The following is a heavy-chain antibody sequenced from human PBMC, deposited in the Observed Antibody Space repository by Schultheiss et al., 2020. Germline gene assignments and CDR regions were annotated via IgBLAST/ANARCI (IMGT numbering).Heavy chain of an antibody. CDR1: GFTFSSYA. J-gene: IGHJ4*02. D-gene: IGHD3-22*01. CDR3: AKGRTYYYDSSGYYSLFDY. Sequence: GESLKISCAASGFTFSSYAMSWVRQAPGKGLEWVSAISGSGGSTYYADSVKGRFTISRDNSKNTLYLQMNSLRAEDTAVYYCAKGRTYYYDSSGYYSLFDYWGQGTLGTGSS. V-gene: IGHV3-23*01. CDR2: ISGSGGST.